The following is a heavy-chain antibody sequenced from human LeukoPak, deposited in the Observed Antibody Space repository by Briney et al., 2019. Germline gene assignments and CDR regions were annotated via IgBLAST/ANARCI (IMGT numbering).Heavy chain of an antibody. CDR3: AREGEDGADFDY. CDR1: GDSISSYY. V-gene: IGHV4-4*07. Sequence: KASETLSLTCTVSGDSISSYYWGWIRQPAGKGLEWIGRIYTSGSTNFSPSLNSRVSMSVDTSKNQFSLKLSSVTAADTAVYYCAREGEDGADFDYWGQGTLVTVSS. D-gene: IGHD4/OR15-4a*01. CDR2: IYTSGST. J-gene: IGHJ4*02.